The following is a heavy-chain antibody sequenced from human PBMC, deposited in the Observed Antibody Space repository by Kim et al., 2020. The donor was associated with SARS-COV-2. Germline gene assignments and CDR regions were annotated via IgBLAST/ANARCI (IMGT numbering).Heavy chain of an antibody. CDR2: IYYSGST. CDR1: GGSISSYY. CDR3: ARALNCSGGSCNDYYYYGIDV. V-gene: IGHV4-59*13. D-gene: IGHD2-15*01. J-gene: IGHJ6*02. Sequence: SETLSLTCTVSGGSISSYYWSWIRQPPGKGLEWIGYIYYSGSTNYNPSLKSRVTISVDTSKNQFSLKLSSVTAADTAVYYCARALNCSGGSCNDYYYYGIDVWGQGATGTVSS.